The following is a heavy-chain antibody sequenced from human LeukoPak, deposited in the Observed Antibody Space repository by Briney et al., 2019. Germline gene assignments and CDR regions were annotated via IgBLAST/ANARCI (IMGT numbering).Heavy chain of an antibody. J-gene: IGHJ4*02. CDR1: GFTVSSNY. D-gene: IGHD3-22*01. CDR3: ARAPHYYDAPWNFDY. V-gene: IGHV3-53*01. Sequence: PGGSLRLSCAASGFTVSSNYMSWVRQAPGKGLEWVSVIYSGGSTYYADSVKGRFTISRDNSKNTLYLQMNSLRAEDTAVYYCARAPHYYDAPWNFDYWGQGTLVTVSS. CDR2: IYSGGST.